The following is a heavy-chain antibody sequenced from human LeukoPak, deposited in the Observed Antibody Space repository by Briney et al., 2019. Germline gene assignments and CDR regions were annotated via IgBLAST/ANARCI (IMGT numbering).Heavy chain of an antibody. J-gene: IGHJ4*02. CDR1: GASFSSGDQY. D-gene: IGHD3-3*01. V-gene: IGHV3-33*06. CDR3: AKDTAVQFLEPAF. Sequence: LSLTCTVSGASFSSGDQYWNWVRQAPGKGLEWVAAIWFDGSVKHYSDAVKGRFTISRDNSLNTLYLQMNSLRVEDTAIYYCAKDTAVQFLEPAFWGQGTLVTVSS. CDR2: IWFDGSVK.